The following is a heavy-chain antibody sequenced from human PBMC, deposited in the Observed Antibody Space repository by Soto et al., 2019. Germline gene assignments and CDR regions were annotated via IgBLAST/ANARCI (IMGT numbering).Heavy chain of an antibody. CDR3: ARWAMIVFDP. J-gene: IGHJ5*02. CDR1: GGSISSGGYY. CDR2: IYYSGST. V-gene: IGHV4-31*03. Sequence: PSETLSLTCTVSGGSISSGGYYWSWIRQHPGTGLEWIGYIYYSGSTYYNPSLKSRVTIPVDTSKNQFSLKLSSVTAADTAVYYCARWAMIVFDPWGQGTLVTVSS. D-gene: IGHD3-22*01.